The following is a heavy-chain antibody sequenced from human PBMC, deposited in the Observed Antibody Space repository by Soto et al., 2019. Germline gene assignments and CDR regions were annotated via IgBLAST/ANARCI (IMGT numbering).Heavy chain of an antibody. CDR1: GFTFSTYA. D-gene: IGHD3-10*01. V-gene: IGHV3-23*01. CDR2: IFGHGFST. CDR3: AKDWGRISMVRGV. J-gene: IGHJ6*04. Sequence: EVQLLESGGGLVQPGGSLRLSCEASGFTFSTYAMSWVRQAPGKGLEWVSGIFGHGFSTDYADSVKGRFTISRDNSKNTLYLQMNSLRAEDTAVYYCAKDWGRISMVRGVWGKGTTVTVSS.